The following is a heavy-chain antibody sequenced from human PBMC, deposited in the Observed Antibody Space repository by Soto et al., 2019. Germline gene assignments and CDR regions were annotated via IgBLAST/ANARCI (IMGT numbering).Heavy chain of an antibody. CDR1: GYSFTIYW. CDR2: IDPSDSYT. V-gene: IGHV5-10-1*01. CDR3: ARAIVVVPAAEEYYYYGMDV. Sequence: PGESLKISCNGSGYSFTIYWISWVRQMPGKGLEWMGRIDPSDSYTNYSPSFQGHVTISADKSISTAYLQWSSLKASDTAMYYCARAIVVVPAAEEYYYYGMDVWGQGTTVTVSS. J-gene: IGHJ6*02. D-gene: IGHD2-2*01.